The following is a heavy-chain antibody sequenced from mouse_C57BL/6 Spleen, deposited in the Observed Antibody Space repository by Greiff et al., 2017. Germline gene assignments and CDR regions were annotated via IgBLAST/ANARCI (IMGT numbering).Heavy chain of an antibody. D-gene: IGHD1-1*02. V-gene: IGHV1-55*01. CDR2: IYPGSGST. CDR3: EGDGFGIWFAY. CDR1: GYTFTSYW. Sequence: VQLQQPGAELVKPGASVKMSCKASGYTFTSYWITWVKQRPGQGLEWIGDIYPGSGSTNNNEKFKSKATLTVDTSSSTAYMQLSRLTSESTAVYYCEGDGFGIWFAYWGQGTLVTVAA. J-gene: IGHJ3*01.